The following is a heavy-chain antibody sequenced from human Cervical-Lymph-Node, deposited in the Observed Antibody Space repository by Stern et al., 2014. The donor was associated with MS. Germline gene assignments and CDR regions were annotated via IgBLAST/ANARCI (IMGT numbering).Heavy chain of an antibody. J-gene: IGHJ4*02. CDR3: ARGPPRSGNSQEHSAYGSSDY. V-gene: IGHV1-69*08. D-gene: IGHD3-10*01. CDR2: IIPTLGSA. Sequence: MQLVESGAEVKKPGSWVKVSCRASGGTLTTYTISWVRQAPGQGLEWMGRIIPTLGSANYAQQFQGRVTITADKSTGTAYMKLSSLTSEDTAVYYCARGPPRSGNSQEHSAYGSSDYWGQGTLVTVSS. CDR1: GGTLTTYT.